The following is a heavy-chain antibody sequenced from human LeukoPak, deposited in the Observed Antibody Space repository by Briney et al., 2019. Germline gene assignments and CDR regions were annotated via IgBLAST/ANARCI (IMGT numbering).Heavy chain of an antibody. J-gene: IGHJ4*02. CDR1: GYIFTDYG. D-gene: IGHD3-22*01. Sequence: ASVKVSCKASGYIFTDYGISWVRQAPGQGLAWMGWISAYNGNTNYAQKLQGRVTMTTDISASTAYMELRSLRSDDTAVYYCARDTPYDGSGYELTYWGQGTLVTVSS. V-gene: IGHV1-18*01. CDR3: ARDTPYDGSGYELTY. CDR2: ISAYNGNT.